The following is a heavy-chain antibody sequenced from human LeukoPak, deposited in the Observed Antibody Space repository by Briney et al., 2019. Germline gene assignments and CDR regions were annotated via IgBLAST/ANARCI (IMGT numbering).Heavy chain of an antibody. V-gene: IGHV1-69*05. CDR1: GGTFSSYA. CDR2: IIPIFGTA. Sequence: VASVKVSCKASGGTFSSYAISWVRQAPGQGLEWMGGIIPIFGTANYAQKFQGSVTITTDESTSTAYMELSSLRSEDTAVSYCARGSEWLRDYDYWGQGTLVTVSS. J-gene: IGHJ4*02. D-gene: IGHD5-12*01. CDR3: ARGSEWLRDYDY.